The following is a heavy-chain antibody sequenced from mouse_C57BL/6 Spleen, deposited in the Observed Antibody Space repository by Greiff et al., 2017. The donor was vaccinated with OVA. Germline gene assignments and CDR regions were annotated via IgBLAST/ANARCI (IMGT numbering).Heavy chain of an antibody. CDR3: ARSEDYGSGAMDY. Sequence: EVQLQQSGPELVKPGASVKISCKASGYTFTDYYMNWVKQSHGKSLEWIGDINPNNGGTSYNQKFKGKATLTVDKSSSTAYMELRSLTSEDSAVYYCARSEDYGSGAMDYWGQGTSVTVSS. V-gene: IGHV1-26*01. D-gene: IGHD1-1*01. CDR2: INPNNGGT. CDR1: GYTFTDYY. J-gene: IGHJ4*01.